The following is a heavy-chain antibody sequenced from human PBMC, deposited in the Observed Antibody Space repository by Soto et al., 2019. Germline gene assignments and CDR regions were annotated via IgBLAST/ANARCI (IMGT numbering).Heavy chain of an antibody. CDR3: ARQGWNSAYYGDDH. J-gene: IGHJ4*02. Sequence: SETLSLTCAVYGGSFSGYFWNWIRQPPGKGLEWIGEISHSGTTNYNPSLKSRVTIPADTSKNQFSLEVTSVTAADTAVYFCARQGWNSAYYGDDHWGQGTLVTVS. D-gene: IGHD3-22*01. CDR1: GGSFSGYF. CDR2: ISHSGTT. V-gene: IGHV4-34*01.